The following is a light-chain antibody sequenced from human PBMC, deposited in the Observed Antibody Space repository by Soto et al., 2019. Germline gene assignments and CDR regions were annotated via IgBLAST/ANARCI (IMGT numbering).Light chain of an antibody. V-gene: IGKV3-15*01. CDR2: GAS. CDR3: QQYNKWPPT. CDR1: QSVSSN. J-gene: IGKJ1*01. Sequence: EIVMTQSPATLSMSPRERATLSCRASQSVSSNLAWYQQKPGQAPRLLIYGASTRATGIPARFSGSGSGTEFTLTISSLQSEDSAVYYCQQYNKWPPTFGQGTKVEIK.